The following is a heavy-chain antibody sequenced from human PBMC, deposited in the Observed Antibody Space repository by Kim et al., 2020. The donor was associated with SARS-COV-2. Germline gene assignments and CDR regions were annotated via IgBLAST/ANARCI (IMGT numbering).Heavy chain of an antibody. J-gene: IGHJ1*01. V-gene: IGHV3-48*03. D-gene: IGHD3-10*01. Sequence: GGSLRLSCVASGFTFSRYEMNWVRQAPGKGLEWVSNISTSGSNMYYGESVKGRFTISRDNAKNSLYLEMNSLRAEDTAVYYCVRGAWELRGEYFQHWGQGTLVTVSS. CDR3: VRGAWELRGEYFQH. CDR2: ISTSGSNM. CDR1: GFTFSRYE.